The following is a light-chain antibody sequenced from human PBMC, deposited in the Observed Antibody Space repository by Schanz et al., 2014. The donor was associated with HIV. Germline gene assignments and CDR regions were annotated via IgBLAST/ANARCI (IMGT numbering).Light chain of an antibody. J-gene: IGLJ2*01. V-gene: IGLV2-14*03. CDR3: KSYRNNNYGPLVV. CDR1: SSDVGGYNY. Sequence: QSVLTQPASVSGSPGQSVTISCTGTSSDVGGYNYVAWYQQHPGKAPKLLIYDVRNRPSGVSIRFSGSKSGNTATLTISGLQAEDEADYYCKSYRNNNYGPLVVFGGGTKLTVL. CDR2: DVR.